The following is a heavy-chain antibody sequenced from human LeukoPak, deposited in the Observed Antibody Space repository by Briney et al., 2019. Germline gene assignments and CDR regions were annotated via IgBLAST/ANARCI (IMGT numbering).Heavy chain of an antibody. CDR1: GFTFKDYA. V-gene: IGHV3-9*01. CDR3: AREILRDGSYLIED. Sequence: GRSLRLSCTASGFTFKDYAMYWVRHAPGKGLEWVSGISWNSGTTDYADSVKGRFTVSRDNSKNTLYLQMNSLRADDTAVYYCAREILRDGSYLIEDWGQGILVTVSS. D-gene: IGHD1-26*01. J-gene: IGHJ4*02. CDR2: ISWNSGTT.